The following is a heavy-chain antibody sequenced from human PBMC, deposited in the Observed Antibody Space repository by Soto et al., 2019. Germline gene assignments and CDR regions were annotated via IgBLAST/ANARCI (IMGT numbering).Heavy chain of an antibody. CDR2: ISAYNGNT. J-gene: IGHJ6*02. CDR1: GYTFTSYG. D-gene: IGHD2-2*01. Sequence: ASVKVSCKASGYTFTSYGISWVRQAPGQGLEWMGWISAYNGNTNYAQKLQGRVTMTTDTSTSTAYMELRSLRSDDTAVYYCARDRSIVVVPAADKDYYYGMDVWGQGTTVTVS. CDR3: ARDRSIVVVPAADKDYYYGMDV. V-gene: IGHV1-18*04.